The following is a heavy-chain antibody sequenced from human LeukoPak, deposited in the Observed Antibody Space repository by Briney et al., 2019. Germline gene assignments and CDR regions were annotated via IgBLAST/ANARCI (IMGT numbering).Heavy chain of an antibody. J-gene: IGHJ6*03. CDR3: AKDHGGNYDFWSGYYYYYYYYMDV. CDR2: IRYDGSNK. V-gene: IGHV3-30*02. D-gene: IGHD3-3*01. CDR1: GFTFSSYG. Sequence: GGSLRLSCAASGFTFSSYGMHWVRQAPGKGLEWVAFIRYDGSNKYYADSVKGRFTISRDNSKNTLYLQMNSLRAEDTAVYYCAKDHGGNYDFWSGYYYYYYYYMDVWGKGTTVTVSS.